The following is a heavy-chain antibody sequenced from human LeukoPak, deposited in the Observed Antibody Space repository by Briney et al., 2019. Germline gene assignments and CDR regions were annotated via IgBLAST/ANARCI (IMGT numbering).Heavy chain of an antibody. D-gene: IGHD4-23*01. V-gene: IGHV3-48*01. Sequence: GGSLRLSCAASGFTFSSYSMNWVRQAPGKGLEWVSYISSSSSTIYYADSVKGRFTISRDNSKNTLYLQMNSLRAEDTAVYYCANLLYSTVATSDYWGQGTLVTVSS. J-gene: IGHJ4*02. CDR3: ANLLYSTVATSDY. CDR2: ISSSSSTI. CDR1: GFTFSSYS.